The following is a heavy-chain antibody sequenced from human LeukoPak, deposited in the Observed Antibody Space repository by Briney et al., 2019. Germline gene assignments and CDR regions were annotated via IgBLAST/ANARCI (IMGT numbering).Heavy chain of an antibody. CDR3: ARVQGGYSGYDPPDDYFYYMDV. Sequence: SETLSLTCTVSGGSISSSSYYWGWIRQPPGKGLEWIVSIYYSGSTYYNPSLKSRVTISVDTSKNQFSLKLSSVTAADTAVYFCARVQGGYSGYDPPDDYFYYMDVWGKGTTVTVSS. J-gene: IGHJ6*03. CDR1: GGSISSSSYY. CDR2: IYYSGST. D-gene: IGHD5-12*01. V-gene: IGHV4-39*07.